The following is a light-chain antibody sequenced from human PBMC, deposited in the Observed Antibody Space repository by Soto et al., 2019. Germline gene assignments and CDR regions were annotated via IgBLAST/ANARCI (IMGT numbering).Light chain of an antibody. Sequence: EIVMTQSPATLSVPPGERATLSCRPSQSVSSNLAWYQQKPGQAPRLLIYGASTRATGIPARFSGSGSGTEFTLTISSLQSEDFAVYYCQQYNNWPPWTFGQGTKVDNK. J-gene: IGKJ1*01. CDR2: GAS. CDR1: QSVSSN. V-gene: IGKV3-15*01. CDR3: QQYNNWPPWT.